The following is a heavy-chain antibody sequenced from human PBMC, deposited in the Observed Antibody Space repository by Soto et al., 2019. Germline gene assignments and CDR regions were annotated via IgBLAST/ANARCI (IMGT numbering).Heavy chain of an antibody. Sequence: GESLKISCKGFGYKVTNSWIGWVRQKPGKGLEWMGIFYPGDSDTRYSPSFQVQVTITADTSTSTAYMELRSLISDDTAVYYCVRDRFAYFDPPASDYWGQGTLVTVSS. D-gene: IGHD3-9*01. CDR2: FYPGDSDT. J-gene: IGHJ4*02. V-gene: IGHV5-51*01. CDR1: GYKVTNSW. CDR3: VRDRFAYFDPPASDY.